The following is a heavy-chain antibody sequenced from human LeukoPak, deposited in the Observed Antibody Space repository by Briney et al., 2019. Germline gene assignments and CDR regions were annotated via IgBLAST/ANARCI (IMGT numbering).Heavy chain of an antibody. Sequence: SVKVSCKASGGTFSSYAICWVRQAPGQGLEWMGRIIPIFGTANYAQKFQGRVTITTDESTSTAYMELSSLRSEDTAVYYCARARKRYSSSWYFDYWGQGTLVTVSS. J-gene: IGHJ4*02. D-gene: IGHD6-13*01. CDR2: IIPIFGTA. V-gene: IGHV1-69*05. CDR1: GGTFSSYA. CDR3: ARARKRYSSSWYFDY.